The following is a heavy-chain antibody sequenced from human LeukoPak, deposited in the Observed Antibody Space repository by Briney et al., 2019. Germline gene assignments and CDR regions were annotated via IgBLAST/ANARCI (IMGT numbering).Heavy chain of an antibody. Sequence: AGSLRLSCAASGFTVSSNYMSWVRQAPGKGLEWVSVIYSGGSTYYADSVKGRFTISRDNSKNTLYLQMNSLRAEDTAVYYCARGGNWIAFDIWGQGTMVTVSA. D-gene: IGHD2-2*03. CDR3: ARGGNWIAFDI. CDR1: GFTVSSNY. J-gene: IGHJ3*02. CDR2: IYSGGST. V-gene: IGHV3-53*01.